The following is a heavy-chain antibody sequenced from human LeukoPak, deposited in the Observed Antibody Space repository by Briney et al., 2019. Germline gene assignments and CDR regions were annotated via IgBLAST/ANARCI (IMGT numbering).Heavy chain of an antibody. CDR2: INTDGSST. CDR1: GFTFSSYW. Sequence: GGSLRLSCAASGFTFSSYWMHWVRQAPGKGLVWVSRINTDGSSTSYADSVKGRFTISRDNAKNTLYLQMNSLRAEDTAVYYCARYSSSWYGYFGYWGQGTLVTVSS. J-gene: IGHJ4*02. D-gene: IGHD6-13*01. CDR3: ARYSSSWYGYFGY. V-gene: IGHV3-74*01.